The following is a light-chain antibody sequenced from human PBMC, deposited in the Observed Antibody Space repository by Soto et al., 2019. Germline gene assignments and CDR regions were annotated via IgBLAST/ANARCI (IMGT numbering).Light chain of an antibody. Sequence: QSALAPPPSASGSPGQSVTISCTGTTSDFGSYNFVSWYQQLPAKAPKLMVYEVTKQPSGVPDRFSGSKSGNMASLTVSGLQAEDEADYYGSSYAGSITIYVFGTGTKLTVL. J-gene: IGLJ1*01. CDR1: TSDFGSYNF. CDR2: EVT. V-gene: IGLV2-8*01. CDR3: SSYAGSITIYV.